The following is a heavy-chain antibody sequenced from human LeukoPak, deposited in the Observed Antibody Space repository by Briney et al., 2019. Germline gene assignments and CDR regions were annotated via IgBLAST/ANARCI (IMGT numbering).Heavy chain of an antibody. CDR2: IMPLFGTA. Sequence: SVKVSCKTSGGTFNNSAISWVRQAPGQGLEWLGGIMPLFGTAGYAQKFQGRVTITKDESTRTVYLELTSLTSDDTAVYYCARDVHGDYGSSWFDPWGQGTLVSLSS. V-gene: IGHV1-69*05. J-gene: IGHJ5*02. CDR3: ARDVHGDYGSSWFDP. CDR1: GGTFNNSA. D-gene: IGHD4-17*01.